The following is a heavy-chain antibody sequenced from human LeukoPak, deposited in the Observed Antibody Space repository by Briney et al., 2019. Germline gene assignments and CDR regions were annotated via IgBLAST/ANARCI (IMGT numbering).Heavy chain of an antibody. Sequence: ASVKVSCKASGYTFTSYGISWVRQAPGQGLEWMGWISAYNGNTNYAQKLQGRVTMTTDTSTSTAYMELRSLRSDDTAVYYCARDRDFYDYVGGIYLNNCFAPGGQGPLVTVS. J-gene: IGHJ5*02. CDR2: ISAYNGNT. D-gene: IGHD3-16*02. CDR1: GYTFTSYG. V-gene: IGHV1-18*01. CDR3: ARDRDFYDYVGGIYLNNCFAP.